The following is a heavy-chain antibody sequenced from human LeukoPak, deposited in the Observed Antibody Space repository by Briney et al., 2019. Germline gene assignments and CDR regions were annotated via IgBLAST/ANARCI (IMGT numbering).Heavy chain of an antibody. Sequence: ASMTVSCKASGTPFISDCMHWVRQAPGQGPESMGWINPDTGGTNYAQKFQDRVTMTRDKSISSAFMELIDLRSDDTAIYYCTRVLPVDVWGQGTMIIVST. CDR1: GTPFISDC. CDR2: INPDTGGT. CDR3: TRVLPVDV. J-gene: IGHJ3*01. V-gene: IGHV1-2*02.